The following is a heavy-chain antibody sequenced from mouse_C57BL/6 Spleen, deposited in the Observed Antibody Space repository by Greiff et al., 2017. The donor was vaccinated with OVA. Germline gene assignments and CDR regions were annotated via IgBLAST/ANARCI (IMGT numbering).Heavy chain of an antibody. CDR3: ARDPSTVVATGYFDY. CDR1: GFTFSSYA. Sequence: VQGVESGGGLVKPGGSLKLSCAASGFTFSSYAMSWVRQTPEKRLEWVATISDGGSYTYYPDNVKGRFTISRDNAKNNLYLQMSHLKSEDTAMYYCARDPSTVVATGYFDYWGQGTTLTVSS. J-gene: IGHJ2*01. CDR2: ISDGGSYT. D-gene: IGHD1-1*01. V-gene: IGHV5-4*01.